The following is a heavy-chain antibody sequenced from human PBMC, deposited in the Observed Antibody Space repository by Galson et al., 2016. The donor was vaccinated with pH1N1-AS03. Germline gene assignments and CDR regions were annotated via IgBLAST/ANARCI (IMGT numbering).Heavy chain of an antibody. V-gene: IGHV5-51*01. D-gene: IGHD3-3*01. CDR2: IYPADSST. Sequence: QSGAEVTKPGESLKISCKVSGSTFSHHWIGWVRQMPGKGLEWMGIIYPADSSTTYSPSFQGQVTISADQSISTAYLQGSSLRASDTAMYFCARQQDGRGSGLEWLFWYGMDVWGQGTTVIVSS. CDR3: ARQQDGRGSGLEWLFWYGMDV. CDR1: GSTFSHHW. J-gene: IGHJ6*02.